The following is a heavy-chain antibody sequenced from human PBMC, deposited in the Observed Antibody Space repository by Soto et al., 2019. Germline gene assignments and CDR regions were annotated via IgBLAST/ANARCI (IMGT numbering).Heavy chain of an antibody. CDR2: ISGSGGST. CDR3: AKDQGAYSSSWYHY. Sequence: GGSLRLSCAASGFTFSTYAMSWVRQAPGKGLEWVSAISGSGGSTYYADSVKGRFTISRDNSKNTLYLQMNSLRAEDTAVYYCAKDQGAYSSSWYHYWGQGTLVTVSS. V-gene: IGHV3-23*01. D-gene: IGHD6-13*01. CDR1: GFTFSTYA. J-gene: IGHJ4*02.